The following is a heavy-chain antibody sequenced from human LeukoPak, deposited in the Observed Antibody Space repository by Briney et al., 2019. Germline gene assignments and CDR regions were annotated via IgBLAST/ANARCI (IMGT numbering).Heavy chain of an antibody. D-gene: IGHD3-22*01. Sequence: GGSLRLSCAASGFTFSSYAMHWVRQAPGKGLEWVAVISYDGSNKYYADSVKGRFTISRDNSNNTLFLQMNSLRAEDTAVYYCARVRHYDTGGSPFDYWGQGTLVTVSS. V-gene: IGHV3-30*14. CDR3: ARVRHYDTGGSPFDY. CDR2: ISYDGSNK. J-gene: IGHJ4*02. CDR1: GFTFSSYA.